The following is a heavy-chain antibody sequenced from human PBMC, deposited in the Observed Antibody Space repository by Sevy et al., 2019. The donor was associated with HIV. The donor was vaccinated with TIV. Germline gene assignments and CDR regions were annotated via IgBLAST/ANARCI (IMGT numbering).Heavy chain of an antibody. J-gene: IGHJ5*02. CDR2: ISYDGSNK. CDR3: ARDWGPGYCSGGSCYHNWFDP. V-gene: IGHV3-30-3*01. D-gene: IGHD2-15*01. CDR1: GFTFSSYA. Sequence: GGSLRLSCAASGFTFSSYAMHWVRQAPGKGLEWVAVISYDGSNKYYADSVKGRFTISRDNSKNTLYLQMNSLRAEDTAGYYCARDWGPGYCSGGSCYHNWFDPWGQGTLVTVSS.